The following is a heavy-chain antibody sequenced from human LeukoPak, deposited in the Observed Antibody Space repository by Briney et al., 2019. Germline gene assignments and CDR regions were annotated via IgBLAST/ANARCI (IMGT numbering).Heavy chain of an antibody. Sequence: SETLSLTCTVSGGSVSSASYYWTWIRQPPGKGLEWIGYIYASGNTNYNPSLKSRVTISVDTSKNQFSLKLSSVTAADTAVYYCARVAGGLWFGDYYYYGMDVWGQGTTVTVSS. V-gene: IGHV4-61*01. CDR2: IYASGNT. CDR1: GGSVSSASYY. CDR3: ARVAGGLWFGDYYYYGMDV. D-gene: IGHD3-10*01. J-gene: IGHJ6*02.